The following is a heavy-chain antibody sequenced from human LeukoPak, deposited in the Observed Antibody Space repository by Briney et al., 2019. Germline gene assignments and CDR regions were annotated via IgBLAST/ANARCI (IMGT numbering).Heavy chain of an antibody. Sequence: GGSLRLSCAASGFTFSSYAMHWVRQAPGKGLEWVAVISYDGSNKYYADSVKGRFTISRDNSKNSLYLQMNSLRAEDTAVYYCARDLKDIVVVPAAIWGQGTLVTVSS. J-gene: IGHJ4*02. D-gene: IGHD2-2*01. CDR3: ARDLKDIVVVPAAI. CDR1: GFTFSSYA. V-gene: IGHV3-30-3*01. CDR2: ISYDGSNK.